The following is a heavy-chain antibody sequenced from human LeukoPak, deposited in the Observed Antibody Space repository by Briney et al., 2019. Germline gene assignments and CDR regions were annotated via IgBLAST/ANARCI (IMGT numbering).Heavy chain of an antibody. CDR1: GGTFSSYA. CDR3: ATTHRITMVQGVPRGYYFDY. CDR2: IIPIFGTA. V-gene: IGHV1-69*13. J-gene: IGHJ4*02. Sequence: VASVKVSCKASGGTFSSYAISWVRQAPGQGLEWMGGIIPIFGTANYAQKFQGRVTITADESTSTACMELSSLRSEDTAVYYCATTHRITMVQGVPRGYYFDYWGQGTLVTVSS. D-gene: IGHD3-10*01.